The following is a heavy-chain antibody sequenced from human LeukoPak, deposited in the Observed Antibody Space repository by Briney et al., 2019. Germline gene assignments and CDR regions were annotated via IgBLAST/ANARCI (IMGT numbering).Heavy chain of an antibody. D-gene: IGHD2-2*01. CDR3: ARVRSRDYYYYMYG. Sequence: AGSLRLSCAVSGFTFDVYCMSWVRHPQGKGREWVSGINWNGGRTGYADSEKGLFTITRDNTKNSLYLQRNSLRAEDTALYYWARVRSRDYYYYMYGWGKGATVTVS. CDR2: INWNGGRT. V-gene: IGHV3-20*04. CDR1: GFTFDVYC. J-gene: IGHJ6*03.